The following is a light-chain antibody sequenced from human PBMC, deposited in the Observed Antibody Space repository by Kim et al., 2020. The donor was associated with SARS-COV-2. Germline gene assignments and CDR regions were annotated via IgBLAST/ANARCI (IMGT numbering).Light chain of an antibody. Sequence: DIQMTQSPSTLSASVGDRVTITCRASQSINNWLAWYQQKPRKAPKLLIYDASSLKSGVPSRFSGSGSGTEFTLTISSLQPDDFAAYYCQQYNHYFGQGTKLEI. CDR3: QQYNHY. CDR2: DAS. CDR1: QSINNW. J-gene: IGKJ2*01. V-gene: IGKV1-5*01.